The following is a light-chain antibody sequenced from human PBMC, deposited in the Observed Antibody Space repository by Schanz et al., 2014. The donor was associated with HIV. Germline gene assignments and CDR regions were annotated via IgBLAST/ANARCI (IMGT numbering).Light chain of an antibody. V-gene: IGKV3D-20*02. CDR3: LQHDNWPWT. J-gene: IGKJ1*01. CDR1: HSISSN. CDR2: GAS. Sequence: EIVLTQSPATLSVSPGEGASLSCRASHSISSNLAWYQQKPGQAPRLLIYGASSRATGIPDRFSGSGSGTDFTLTISRLEPEDFAVYYCLQHDNWPWTFGQGTKVEIK.